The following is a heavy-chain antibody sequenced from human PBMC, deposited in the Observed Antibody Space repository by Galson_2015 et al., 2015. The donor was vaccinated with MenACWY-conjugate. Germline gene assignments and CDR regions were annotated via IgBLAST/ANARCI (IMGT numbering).Heavy chain of an antibody. D-gene: IGHD3-22*01. J-gene: IGHJ5*02. Sequence: SLRLSCAASGFSVSSEYMSWVRQAPGKGLEWVSIIDRDGKTFYADSVQGRFIISRDNSKNTLYLQMNSLTAEDTAVYYCARESGDSSGHPSSWGQGTLVTVSS. CDR1: GFSVSSEY. CDR2: IDRDGKT. V-gene: IGHV3-53*01. CDR3: ARESGDSSGHPSS.